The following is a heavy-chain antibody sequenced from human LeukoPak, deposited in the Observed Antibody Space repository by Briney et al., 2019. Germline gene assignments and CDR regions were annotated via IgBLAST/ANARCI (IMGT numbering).Heavy chain of an antibody. J-gene: IGHJ3*02. CDR1: GGSLSRNSYF. CDR3: ARQFSFNYSNSSGYPAFDI. V-gene: IGHV4-39*01. D-gene: IGHD3-22*01. CDR2: INHSGST. Sequence: SETLSLTCTVSGGSLSRNSYFWSWIRQPPGKGLEWIGEINHSGSTNYNPSLKSRVTISVDTSKNQFSLMLSSVTAADTAVYYCARQFSFNYSNSSGYPAFDIWGQGTMVTVSS.